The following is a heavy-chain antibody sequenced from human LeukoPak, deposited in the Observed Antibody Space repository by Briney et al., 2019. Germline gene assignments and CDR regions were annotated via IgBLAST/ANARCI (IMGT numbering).Heavy chain of an antibody. J-gene: IGHJ4*02. CDR1: GFTLSGYY. CDR3: PRRRDFFDY. V-gene: IGHV3-11*01. CDR2: ISSSGSTI. Sequence: PGGSLRLSCTASGFTLSGYYMSWIRQAPGKGLEWVSYISSSGSTIDYADSLKGRFTITRDEAKNSLYLQLSSLRSEDTAVYYCPRRRDFFDYWGQGTLVTVSS.